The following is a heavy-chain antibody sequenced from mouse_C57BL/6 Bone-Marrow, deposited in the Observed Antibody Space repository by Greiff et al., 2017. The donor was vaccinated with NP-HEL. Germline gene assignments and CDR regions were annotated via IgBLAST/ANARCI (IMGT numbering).Heavy chain of an antibody. V-gene: IGHV1-80*01. CDR3: ARGAY. CDR2: IYPGVGDT. CDR1: GYAFSSYW. Sequence: VQLMESGAELVKPGASVKISCKASGYAFSSYWMNWVKQRPGKGLEWIGQIYPGVGDTNYNGKFKDKASLTADKSSSTAYMQLSTLTSEDSAVYFCARGAYGGQGTLVTVSA. J-gene: IGHJ3*01.